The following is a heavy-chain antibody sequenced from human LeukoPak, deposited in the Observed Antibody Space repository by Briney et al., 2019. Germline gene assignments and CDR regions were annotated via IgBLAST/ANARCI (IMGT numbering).Heavy chain of an antibody. Sequence: PGGSLRLSCAASGFTFSSYEMNWVRQAPGKGLEWVSYISSSGSTIYYADSVKGRFTISRDNAKNSLYLQMNSLRAEDTALYYCARDGVRTYGSGSDNWGQGTLVTVSS. CDR2: ISSSGSTI. J-gene: IGHJ4*02. CDR3: ARDGVRTYGSGSDN. V-gene: IGHV3-48*03. CDR1: GFTFSSYE. D-gene: IGHD3-10*01.